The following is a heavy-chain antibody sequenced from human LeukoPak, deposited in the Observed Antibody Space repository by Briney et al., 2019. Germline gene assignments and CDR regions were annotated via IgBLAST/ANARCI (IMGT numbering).Heavy chain of an antibody. CDR3: ARGRITMVRGVIIGYFDY. Sequence: SETLSLTCTVSGGSISSSGYYWGWIRQPPGKGLEWIGSIYYSGSTYYNPSLKSRVTISVDTSKNQFSLKLSSVTAADTAVYYCARGRITMVRGVIIGYFDYWGQGTLVTVSS. CDR1: GGSISSSGYY. CDR2: IYYSGST. D-gene: IGHD3-10*01. V-gene: IGHV4-39*07. J-gene: IGHJ4*02.